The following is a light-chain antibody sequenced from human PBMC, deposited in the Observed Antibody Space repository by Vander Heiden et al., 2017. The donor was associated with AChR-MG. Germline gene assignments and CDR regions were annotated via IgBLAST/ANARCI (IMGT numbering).Light chain of an antibody. V-gene: IGKV1-33*01. CDR1: QDISNY. CDR3: QQEDNLPIT. Sequence: DIQMTQSPSSLSASVGDRVTITCQASQDISNYLNWYQQKPGKAPKLLIYDASNLETGVPSRFSGSGSGTDFTFTISILHPEDIATYYCQQEDNLPITFGQGTRLEIK. J-gene: IGKJ5*01. CDR2: DAS.